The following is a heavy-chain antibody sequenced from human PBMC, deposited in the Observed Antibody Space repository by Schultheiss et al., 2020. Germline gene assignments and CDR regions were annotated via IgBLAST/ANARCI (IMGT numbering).Heavy chain of an antibody. V-gene: IGHV6-1*01. CDR3: ARYGVVGAIAPYYFDY. CDR1: GDSVSSNSAA. D-gene: IGHD2-15*01. CDR2: TYYRSKWYN. Sequence: SETLSLTCAISGDSVSSNSAAWNWIRQSPSRGLEWLGRTYYRSKWYNDYAVSVKSRITINPDTSKNQFSLKLSSVTAADTAVYYCARYGVVGAIAPYYFDYWGQGTLVTVSS. J-gene: IGHJ4*02.